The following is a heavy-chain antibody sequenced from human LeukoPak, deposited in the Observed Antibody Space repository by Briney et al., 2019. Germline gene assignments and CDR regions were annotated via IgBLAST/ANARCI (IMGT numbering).Heavy chain of an antibody. CDR1: GFTFSSYA. CDR2: FSVSGGIT. J-gene: IGHJ4*02. CDR3: AKSGYNRFDY. D-gene: IGHD5-24*01. V-gene: IGHV3-23*01. Sequence: SGGSLRLSCAASGFTFSSYAMSWVRQAPGKGLEWVSGFSVSGGITFYADSVRGRFTISRDNSKNTLYLQMSSLRAEDTAVYYCAKSGYNRFDYWGQGILVTVSS.